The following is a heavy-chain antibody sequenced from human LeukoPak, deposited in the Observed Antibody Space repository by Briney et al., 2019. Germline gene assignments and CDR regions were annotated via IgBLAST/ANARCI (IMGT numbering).Heavy chain of an antibody. CDR2: IKSMADGGTT. J-gene: IGHJ4*02. V-gene: IGHV3-15*01. CDR1: GFTVSSNY. CDR3: TTAPTPFFDY. Sequence: PGGSLRLSCAASGFTVSSNYTSWVRQAPGKGLEWVGRIKSMADGGTTDYAAPVKGRFSISRDDSKSTLYLQTNSLKTEDTTVYYCTTAPTPFFDYWGQGTLVTVSS.